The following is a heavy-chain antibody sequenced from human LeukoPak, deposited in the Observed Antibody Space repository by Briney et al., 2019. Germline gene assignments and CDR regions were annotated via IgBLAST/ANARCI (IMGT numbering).Heavy chain of an antibody. CDR1: GFTFSSYG. CDR2: ISGNGGST. J-gene: IGHJ4*02. D-gene: IGHD3-22*01. V-gene: IGHV3-23*01. CDR3: ARDPGPHPYYYDSSGYYVGRGY. Sequence: GGSLRLSCAASGFTFSSYGMTWVRQAPGKGLEWVSAISGNGGSTYYADSVKGRFTISRDNSKNTLYLQMNSLRAEDTAVYYCARDPGPHPYYYDSSGYYVGRGYWGQGTLVTVSS.